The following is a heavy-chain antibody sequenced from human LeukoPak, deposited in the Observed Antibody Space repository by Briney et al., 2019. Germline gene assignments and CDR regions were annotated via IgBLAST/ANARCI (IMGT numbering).Heavy chain of an antibody. J-gene: IGHJ3*02. CDR2: INPNSGGT. D-gene: IGHD4-23*01. CDR3: ARQRQNGGNSRSAFDI. CDR1: GYTFTSYY. V-gene: IGHV1-2*06. Sequence: GASVKVSCKASGYTFTSYYMHWVRQAPGQGLEWMGRINPNSGGTNYAQKFQGRVTMTRDTSISTAYMELSRLRSDDTAVYYCARQRQNGGNSRSAFDIWGQGTMVTVSS.